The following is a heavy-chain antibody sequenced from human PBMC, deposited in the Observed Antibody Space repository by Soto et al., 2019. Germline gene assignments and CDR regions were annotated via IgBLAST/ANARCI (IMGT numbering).Heavy chain of an antibody. J-gene: IGHJ4*02. CDR2: IYYSGST. CDR1: GGSISSYY. V-gene: IGHV4-59*08. D-gene: IGHD3-16*01. CDR3: ARHGGTGGVSEFDY. Sequence: SETLSLTCTVSGGSISSYYWSWIRQPPGKGLEWIGYIYYSGSTNYNPSLKSRVTILVDTSKNQFSLKLSSVTAADTAVYYCARHGGTGGVSEFDYWGQGTLVTVSS.